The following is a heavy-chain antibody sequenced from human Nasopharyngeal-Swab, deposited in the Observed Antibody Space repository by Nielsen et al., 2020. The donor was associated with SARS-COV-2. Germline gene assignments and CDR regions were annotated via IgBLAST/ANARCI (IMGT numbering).Heavy chain of an antibody. D-gene: IGHD6-13*01. CDR1: VYTFSDYF. J-gene: IGHJ4*02. V-gene: IGHV1-2*06. CDR3: ARKKQLVRPFDY. CDR2: LNPNTGVA. Sequence: ASVKVSCKTSVYTFSDYFLHWVREAPGQGLEWMGRLNPNTGVANYAQKFQGRVTITRDTSLSTGYMELSSLRSDDTAVYYCARKKQLVRPFDYWGQGNLVTVSS.